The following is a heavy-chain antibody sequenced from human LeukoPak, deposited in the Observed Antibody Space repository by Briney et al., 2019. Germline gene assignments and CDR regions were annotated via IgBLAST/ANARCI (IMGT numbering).Heavy chain of an antibody. Sequence: PSEXLSLTCAVYGGSFSGYYWSWIRQPPGKGLEWIGEINHSGSTNYNPSLTSRGTISVETSKNKLYLKLRYVPAADTAVYYCARVLLGYSSPRGYMVDYWGQGTLVTVSS. D-gene: IGHD6-13*01. CDR3: ARVLLGYSSPRGYMVDY. CDR1: GGSFSGYY. J-gene: IGHJ4*02. CDR2: INHSGST. V-gene: IGHV4-34*01.